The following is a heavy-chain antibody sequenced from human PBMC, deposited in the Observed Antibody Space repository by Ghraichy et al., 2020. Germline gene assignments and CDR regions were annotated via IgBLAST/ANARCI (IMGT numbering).Heavy chain of an antibody. CDR1: GFTFSTYA. V-gene: IGHV3-23*01. CDR3: AKNSSIPFFDF. Sequence: GESLNISCTASGFTFSTYAMTWVRQAPGKGLQWVSTISSSGVGTYYADSVKGRFTISRDNSRNTLFLQMNSLRAEDTAVYYCAKNSSIPFFDFWGQGTLVTVSS. CDR2: ISSSGVGT. D-gene: IGHD2/OR15-2a*01. J-gene: IGHJ4*02.